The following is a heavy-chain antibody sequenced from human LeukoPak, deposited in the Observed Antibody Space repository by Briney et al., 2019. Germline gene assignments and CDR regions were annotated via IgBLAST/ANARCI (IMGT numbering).Heavy chain of an antibody. D-gene: IGHD3-10*01. Sequence: GGSLRLSCAASGFTFSSYWMSWVRQAPGKGLEWVANIKQDGSEKSYVDSVEGRFTISRDNAKNSLYLQMNSLRAEDTAVCYCAREKGGGSGSFDYWGQGTLVTVSS. CDR1: GFTFSSYW. V-gene: IGHV3-7*03. J-gene: IGHJ4*02. CDR2: IKQDGSEK. CDR3: AREKGGGSGSFDY.